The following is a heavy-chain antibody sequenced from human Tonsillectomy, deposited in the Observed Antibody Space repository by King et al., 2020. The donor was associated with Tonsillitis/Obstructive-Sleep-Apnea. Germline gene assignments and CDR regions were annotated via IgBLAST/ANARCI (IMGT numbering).Heavy chain of an antibody. CDR3: ARDRDYGGHHNWYFDL. Sequence: VQLVQSGGGLVKPGGSLRLSCAASGFTFSSYTMNWVRQAPGKGLEWVSSISSSSTYIYNADSVKGRFTISRDNAKSSLYLQMNSLRAEDTAVYYCARDRDYGGHHNWYFDLWGRGTLVTVSS. V-gene: IGHV3-21*01. J-gene: IGHJ2*01. D-gene: IGHD4-23*01. CDR1: GFTFSSYT. CDR2: ISSSSTYI.